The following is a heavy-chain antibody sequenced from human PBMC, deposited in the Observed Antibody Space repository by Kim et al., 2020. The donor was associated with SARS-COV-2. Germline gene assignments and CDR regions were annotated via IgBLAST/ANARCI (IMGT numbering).Heavy chain of an antibody. V-gene: IGHV4-34*01. CDR1: GGSFSGYY. J-gene: IGHJ4*02. D-gene: IGHD2-15*01. CDR2: INHSGST. CDR3: ARGQDRDFDY. Sequence: SETLSLTCAVYGGSFSGYYWSWIRQPPGKGLEWIGEINHSGSTNYNPSLKSRVTISVDMSKNQFSLKLSSVTAADTAVYYCARGQDRDFDYWGQGTLVTVSS.